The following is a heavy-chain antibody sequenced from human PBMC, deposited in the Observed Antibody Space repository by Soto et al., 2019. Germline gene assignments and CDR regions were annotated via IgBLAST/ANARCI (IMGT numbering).Heavy chain of an antibody. V-gene: IGHV4-59*01. D-gene: IGHD1-20*01. CDR1: GGSISNNF. J-gene: IGHJ5*02. Sequence: PSETLSLTCSVSGGSISNNFWSWIRQPPGKALEWIGSIYYSGSTNYNPSLKTRVTILVDTSKNQFSLELNSVTAADTAVYFCARGPDNWSFFYDPWGQGTLVTVSS. CDR2: IYYSGST. CDR3: ARGPDNWSFFYDP.